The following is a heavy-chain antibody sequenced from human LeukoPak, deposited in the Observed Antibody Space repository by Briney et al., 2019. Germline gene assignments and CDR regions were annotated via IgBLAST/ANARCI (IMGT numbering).Heavy chain of an antibody. CDR1: GGSISSYY. Sequence: SETLSLTCTVSGGSISSYYWSWIRQPPGKGLEWIGYIYYSGSTNYNPSLKSRVTISVDTSKSQFSLKLSSVTAADTAVYYCARGGYYDSSPLGGAFDIWGQGTMVTVSS. D-gene: IGHD3-22*01. CDR3: ARGGYYDSSPLGGAFDI. CDR2: IYYSGST. V-gene: IGHV4-59*08. J-gene: IGHJ3*02.